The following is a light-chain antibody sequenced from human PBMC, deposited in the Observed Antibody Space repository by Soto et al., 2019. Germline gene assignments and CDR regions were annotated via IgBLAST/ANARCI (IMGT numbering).Light chain of an antibody. Sequence: VWTQSPATLSLSPGERATLSCRASQSVSSYLAWYQQKPGQAPRLLIYDASNRATGIPARFSGSGSGTDFTLTSSSLEPEDFAVYYCQPRSNWPTFGGGTKVDIK. CDR3: QPRSNWPT. CDR2: DAS. V-gene: IGKV3-11*01. J-gene: IGKJ4*01. CDR1: QSVSSY.